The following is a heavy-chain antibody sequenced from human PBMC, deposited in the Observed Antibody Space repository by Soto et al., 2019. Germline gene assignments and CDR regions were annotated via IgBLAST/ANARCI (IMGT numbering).Heavy chain of an antibody. CDR2: ISKDGSKK. V-gene: IGHV3-30*18. CDR1: GFMFSGFG. D-gene: IGHD3-10*01. CDR3: ANPSGYYFGLGSHDEASDM. J-gene: IGHJ3*02. Sequence: QVQLVESGGGVVQPGRSLRLSCAASGFMFSGFGMHWVRQATGKGLQWVAGISKDGSKKYYADSVKGRFTISRDNSKKTLYLIMNSLRADDTAVYYCANPSGYYFGLGSHDEASDMWGQGTGVTVFS.